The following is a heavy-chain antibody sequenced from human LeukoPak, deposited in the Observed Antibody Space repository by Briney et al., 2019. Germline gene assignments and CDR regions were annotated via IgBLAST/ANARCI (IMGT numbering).Heavy chain of an antibody. CDR3: ARVSVVAATGDY. D-gene: IGHD2-15*01. CDR1: GFTFSDYY. Sequence: GGSLRLSCAASGFTFSDYYMSWIRQAPGKGLEWISYISNSGDTIYYADSVKGRFTISRDNAKNSLYLQMNSLRAEDTAVYYCARVSVVAATGDYWGQGTLVTVSS. CDR2: ISNSGDTI. V-gene: IGHV3-11*04. J-gene: IGHJ4*02.